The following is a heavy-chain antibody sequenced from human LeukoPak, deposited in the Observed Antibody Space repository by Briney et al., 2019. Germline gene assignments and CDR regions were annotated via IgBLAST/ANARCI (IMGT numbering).Heavy chain of an antibody. Sequence: SVKVSCKASGGTFSSYAISWVRQAPGQGLEWMGGIIPIFGTANYAQKFQGRVTITADESTSTAYMELSSLRAEDTAVYYCARVAYSGSVYYFDYWGQGTLVTVSS. CDR2: IIPIFGTA. D-gene: IGHD1-26*01. V-gene: IGHV1-69*13. CDR3: ARVAYSGSVYYFDY. J-gene: IGHJ4*02. CDR1: GGTFSSYA.